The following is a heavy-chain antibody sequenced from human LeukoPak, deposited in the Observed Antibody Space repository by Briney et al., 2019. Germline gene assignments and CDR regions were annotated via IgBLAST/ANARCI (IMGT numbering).Heavy chain of an antibody. Sequence: SETLSLTCTVSTVSISSGSFYWSWVRQPAGKGLEWIGRIYTSGNTNYNPSLKSRVTISIDTSKNQFFLKLSSVTAADTAVYYCARWRDSSGYHYPFDAFDIWGQGTLVTVSS. D-gene: IGHD3-22*01. J-gene: IGHJ3*02. CDR1: TVSISSGSFY. CDR3: ARWRDSSGYHYPFDAFDI. V-gene: IGHV4-61*02. CDR2: IYTSGNT.